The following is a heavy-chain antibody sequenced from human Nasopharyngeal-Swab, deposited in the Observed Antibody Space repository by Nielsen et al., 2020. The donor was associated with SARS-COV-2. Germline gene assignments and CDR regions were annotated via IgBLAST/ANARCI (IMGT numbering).Heavy chain of an antibody. CDR2: INSDGSST. J-gene: IGHJ4*02. V-gene: IGHV3-74*01. D-gene: IGHD6-13*01. Sequence: GESLKISCAASGVTFSSYWMHWVRQAPGKGLGWVSRINSDGSSTSYADSVKGRFTISRDNAKKTLYLQMNSLRAEDTAVYYCARYSSNWGFFDFWGQGTLVTFSS. CDR3: ARYSSNWGFFDF. CDR1: GVTFSSYW.